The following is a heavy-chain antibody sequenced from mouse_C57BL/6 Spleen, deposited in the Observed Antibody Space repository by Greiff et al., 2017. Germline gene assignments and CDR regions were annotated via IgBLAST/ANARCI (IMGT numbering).Heavy chain of an antibody. CDR3: ARGEDYGNFDY. V-gene: IGHV5-17*01. J-gene: IGHJ2*01. Sequence: VQLQQSGGGLVKPGGSLKLSCAASGFTFSDYGMHWVRQAPEKGLEWVAYISSGSSTIYYADTVKGRFTISRDNAKNTLFLQMTSLRSEDTAMYYCARGEDYGNFDYWGQGTTLTVSS. D-gene: IGHD2-1*01. CDR2: ISSGSSTI. CDR1: GFTFSDYG.